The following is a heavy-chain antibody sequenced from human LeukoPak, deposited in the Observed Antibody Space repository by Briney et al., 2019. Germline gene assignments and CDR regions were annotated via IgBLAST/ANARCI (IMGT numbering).Heavy chain of an antibody. V-gene: IGHV3-23*01. CDR3: ARDGAVLSSGWYYFDY. J-gene: IGHJ4*02. CDR2: IGSSGGST. D-gene: IGHD6-19*01. Sequence: GGSLRLSCAAPGFTFSSYGMSWVRQAPGKGLEWVSAIGSSGGSTYYADSVKGRFTISRDNSKNTLYLQMNGLRAEDTAVYYCARDGAVLSSGWYYFDYWGQGALVTVSS. CDR1: GFTFSSYG.